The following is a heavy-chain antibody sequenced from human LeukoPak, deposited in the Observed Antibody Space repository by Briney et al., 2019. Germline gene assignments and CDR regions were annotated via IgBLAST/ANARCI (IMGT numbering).Heavy chain of an antibody. Sequence: PGGSLRLSCAASGFTFGIYAMSWVRQAPGKGLEWVSGISGSASTYYADSVKGRFTISRDNSKNTLYLQMSSLRAEDTAVYYCAKDLRWSGYYGSVDYWGQGTLVTVSS. CDR2: ISGSAST. J-gene: IGHJ4*02. D-gene: IGHD3-3*01. CDR3: AKDLRWSGYYGSVDY. CDR1: GFTFGIYA. V-gene: IGHV3-23*01.